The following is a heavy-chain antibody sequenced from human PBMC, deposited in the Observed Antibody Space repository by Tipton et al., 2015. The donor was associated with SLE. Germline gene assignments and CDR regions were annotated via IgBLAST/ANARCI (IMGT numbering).Heavy chain of an antibody. Sequence: QSGPEVKKPGASVKVSCKASDYSFSSYGISWVRQTPGQGLEWLGWFSPYNNDDDSAQRLQGRVTLTTDTSTSTAYMELRSLRSDDTAVYYCATHRRWSSPLDSWGQGTLVTVSS. D-gene: IGHD2-15*01. CDR3: ATHRRWSSPLDS. CDR1: DYSFSSYG. V-gene: IGHV1-18*04. CDR2: FSPYNNDD. J-gene: IGHJ4*02.